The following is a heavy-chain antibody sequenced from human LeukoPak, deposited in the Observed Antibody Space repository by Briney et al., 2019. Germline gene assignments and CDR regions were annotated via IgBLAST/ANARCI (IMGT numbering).Heavy chain of an antibody. Sequence: GGTLRLSCAASGFTFSSYGMSWVRQAPGKGLEWVAVISYDGSNKYYADSVKGRFTISRDNSKNTLYLQMNSLRAEDTAVYYCARGIGGYNYLSYWGQGTLVTVSS. CDR2: ISYDGSNK. CDR3: ARGIGGYNYLSY. J-gene: IGHJ4*02. D-gene: IGHD5-24*01. V-gene: IGHV3-30*03. CDR1: GFTFSSYG.